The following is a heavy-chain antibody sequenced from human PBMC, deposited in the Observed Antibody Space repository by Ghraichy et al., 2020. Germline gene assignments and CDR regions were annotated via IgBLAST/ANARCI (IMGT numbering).Heavy chain of an antibody. Sequence: GGSLRLSCAASGFTFDDYTMHWVRQALGKGLEWVSLISWDGGSTYYADSVKGRFTISRDNSKNSLYLQMNSLRTEDTALYYCAKAGSAVAGPHDAYYYYYGMDVWGQGTTVTVSS. V-gene: IGHV3-43*01. CDR2: ISWDGGST. CDR1: GFTFDDYT. J-gene: IGHJ6*02. CDR3: AKAGSAVAGPHDAYYYYYGMDV. D-gene: IGHD6-19*01.